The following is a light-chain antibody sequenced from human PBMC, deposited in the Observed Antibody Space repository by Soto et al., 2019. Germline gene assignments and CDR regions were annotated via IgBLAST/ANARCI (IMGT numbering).Light chain of an antibody. V-gene: IGLV1-40*01. CDR3: QSCDSSLSGSGV. CDR2: GNT. Sequence: QSVLTQPPSVSGAPGQRVTISCTGSSSNIGAGYDVHWYQHLPGTAPKLLIYGNTNRPSGVPDRFSGSKSGTSASLAITGLQAEDEADYYCQSCDSSLSGSGVFGTGTKVTVL. CDR1: SSNIGAGYD. J-gene: IGLJ1*01.